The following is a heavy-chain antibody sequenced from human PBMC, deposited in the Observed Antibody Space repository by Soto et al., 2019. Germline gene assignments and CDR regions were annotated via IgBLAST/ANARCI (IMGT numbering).Heavy chain of an antibody. CDR2: ITWNSGDI. J-gene: IGHJ5*02. Sequence: PGGSLRPSCAASGFTFDDYAMRWVRQAPGKGLEWVSGITWNSGDITYTGSVKGRFSISRDNAENTLYLHMNSLRPEDTALYYCARSRGLRSRPLDLWGQGTLGTVSS. V-gene: IGHV3-9*01. CDR1: GFTFDDYA. D-gene: IGHD3-22*01. CDR3: ARSRGLRSRPLDL.